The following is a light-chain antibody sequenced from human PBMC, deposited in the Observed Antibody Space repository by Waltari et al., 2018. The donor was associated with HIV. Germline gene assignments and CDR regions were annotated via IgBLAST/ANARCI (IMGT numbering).Light chain of an antibody. Sequence: SYVLTQPPSVSVAPGETARITCGGSAVGTKSVHWYQQKPGQAPMLVIFFDSDRSSVIPDRFSGSDYGKTATLTISGVEAGDEADYYCQVWDSNSDHYVFGTGTRVTVL. CDR1: AVGTKS. CDR3: QVWDSNSDHYV. J-gene: IGLJ1*01. CDR2: FDS. V-gene: IGLV3-21*04.